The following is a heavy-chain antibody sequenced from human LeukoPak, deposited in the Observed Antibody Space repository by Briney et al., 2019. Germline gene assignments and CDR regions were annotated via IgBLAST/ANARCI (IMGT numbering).Heavy chain of an antibody. CDR1: GGTFSSYA. Sequence: SVKVSCKASGGTFSSYAISWVRQAPGQGLEWMGRIIHIFGTANYAQKFQGRVTITTDESTSTAYMELSSLRSEDTAVYYCARAVGGYYGSGSYSANWFDPWGQGSLVTVSS. V-gene: IGHV1-69*05. CDR3: ARAVGGYYGSGSYSANWFDP. J-gene: IGHJ5*02. D-gene: IGHD3-10*01. CDR2: IIHIFGTA.